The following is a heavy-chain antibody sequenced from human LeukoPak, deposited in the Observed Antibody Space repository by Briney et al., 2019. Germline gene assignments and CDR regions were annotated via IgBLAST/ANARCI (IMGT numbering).Heavy chain of an antibody. CDR1: GGTFISYA. Sequence: ASVKVSCKASGGTFISYAISWVRQAPGQGLEWMGGIIPIFGTANYAQKFQGRVTITADESTSTAYMELSSLRSEDTAVYYCARRHPDYYDSSGYYYSSYYFDYWGQGTLVTVSS. J-gene: IGHJ4*02. CDR3: ARRHPDYYDSSGYYYSSYYFDY. V-gene: IGHV1-69*13. CDR2: IIPIFGTA. D-gene: IGHD3-22*01.